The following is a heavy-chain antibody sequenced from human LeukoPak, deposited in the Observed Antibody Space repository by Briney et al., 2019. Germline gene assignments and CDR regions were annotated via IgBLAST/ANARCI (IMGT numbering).Heavy chain of an antibody. D-gene: IGHD1-26*01. CDR1: GFSFSTYW. CDR2: IKEDGSEK. Sequence: GGSLRPSGAASGFSFSTYWMTWVRQSPGKGLEWVANIKEDGSEKVYVDSVKGRFTISRDNAKNSLYLQMNTLRVDDSAIYYCARDPYGGTYGAFDIWGRGTMVSISS. CDR3: ARDPYGGTYGAFDI. J-gene: IGHJ3*02. V-gene: IGHV3-7*01.